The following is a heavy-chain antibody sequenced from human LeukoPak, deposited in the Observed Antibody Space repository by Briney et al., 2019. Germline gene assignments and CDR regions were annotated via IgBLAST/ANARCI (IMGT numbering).Heavy chain of an antibody. CDR1: GFPFSSYW. J-gene: IGHJ4*02. D-gene: IGHD5-24*01. V-gene: IGHV3-7*04. CDR3: TRVGYIDEGIDY. CDR2: IKQDGSKK. Sequence: GGSLRLSCVASGFPFSSYWMTWVRQAPGKGVEWVAHIKQDGSKKSYVDSVKGRFTISRDNAKNSLYLQMNSLRAEDTAIYYCTRVGYIDEGIDYWGQGTQVTVSS.